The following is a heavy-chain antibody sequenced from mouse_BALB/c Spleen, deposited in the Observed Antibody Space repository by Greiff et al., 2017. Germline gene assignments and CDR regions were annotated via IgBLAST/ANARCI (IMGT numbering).Heavy chain of an antibody. CDR3: ARVPYVAMDY. J-gene: IGHJ4*01. D-gene: IGHD2-12*01. CDR1: GFTFSSYA. Sequence: DVKLVESGGGLVKPGGSLKLSCAASGFTFSSYAMSWVRQTPEKRLEWVASISSGGSTYYSDSVKGRFTISRDNARNILYLQMSSLRSEDTAMYYCARVPYVAMDYWGQGTSVTVSS. V-gene: IGHV5-6-5*01. CDR2: ISSGGST.